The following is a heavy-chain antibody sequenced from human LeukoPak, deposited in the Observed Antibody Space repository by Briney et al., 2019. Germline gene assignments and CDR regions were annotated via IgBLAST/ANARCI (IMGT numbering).Heavy chain of an antibody. CDR2: ISLSSSSI. CDR1: GFTFSDYS. J-gene: IGHJ3*02. Sequence: GGSLRLSCAASGFTFSDYSMTWVRQAPGKGLEWVSYISLSSSSIYYAGSVKGRFTISRDNARNSLFLQMNTLRAEDTAVYYCATLLTTPRAFDIWGQGTMVTVSS. D-gene: IGHD3-9*01. CDR3: ATLLTTPRAFDI. V-gene: IGHV3-48*01.